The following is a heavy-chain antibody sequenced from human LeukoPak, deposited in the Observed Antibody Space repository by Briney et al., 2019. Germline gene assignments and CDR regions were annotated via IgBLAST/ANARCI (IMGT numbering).Heavy chain of an antibody. J-gene: IGHJ5*02. V-gene: IGHV3-74*01. Sequence: PGGSLRLSCEVSGFDVSGYWMHWVRQAPGKGLEWVSLIRIDGSDTSHADSVGGRFTTSRDSAKNAVYLQMDSLRVEDTAIYYCARDRGGATPLDPWGQGALVTVSS. CDR2: IRIDGSDT. CDR3: ARDRGGATPLDP. D-gene: IGHD1-26*01. CDR1: GFDVSGYW.